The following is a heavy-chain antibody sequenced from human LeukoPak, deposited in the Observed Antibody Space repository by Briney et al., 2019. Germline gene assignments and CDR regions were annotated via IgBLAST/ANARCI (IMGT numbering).Heavy chain of an antibody. CDR1: GGSFSGYY. J-gene: IGHJ6*03. Sequence: PSETLSLTCAVYGGSFSGYYWSWIRQPPGKGLEWIEEVNHSGGTDYNPSLKSRLTISLDTSNNQFSLNLTSVTAADTAVYYCSRRTTRVYYMDVWGKGTTVTVSS. V-gene: IGHV4-34*01. CDR3: SRRTTRVYYMDV. CDR2: VNHSGGT. D-gene: IGHD1-1*01.